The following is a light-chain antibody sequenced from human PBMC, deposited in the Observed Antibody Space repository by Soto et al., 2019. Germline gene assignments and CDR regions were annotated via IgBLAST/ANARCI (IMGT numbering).Light chain of an antibody. Sequence: IQVTQLPSNVPGPVGDRVTITCRASQTISSWLAWYQQKPGKAPKLLIYAASTLQSGVPSRFSGSGSATDFTLTISSLQPEDFATYYCQQNLSCPPTFGQGTKVDIK. CDR2: AAS. CDR3: QQNLSCPPT. CDR1: QTISSW. J-gene: IGKJ1*01. V-gene: IGKV1-12*01.